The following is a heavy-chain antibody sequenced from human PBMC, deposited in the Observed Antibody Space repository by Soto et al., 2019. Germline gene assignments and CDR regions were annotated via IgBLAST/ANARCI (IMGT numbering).Heavy chain of an antibody. CDR3: ARDDWLAQSFHH. Sequence: SRPMSLTCTVYGDIISGGYYWGGIRQPPGKGLEWIGTIYHSGTTYYNPSLKSRVTISVDTSKNQFSLKLSFVTAADTAVYYWARDDWLAQSFHHWCPARLVPVSS. J-gene: IGHJ1*01. V-gene: IGHV4-38-2*02. D-gene: IGHD3-9*01. CDR2: IYHSGTT. CDR1: GDIISGGYY.